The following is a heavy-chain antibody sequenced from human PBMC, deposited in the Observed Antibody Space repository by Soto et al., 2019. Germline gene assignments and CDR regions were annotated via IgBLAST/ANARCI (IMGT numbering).Heavy chain of an antibody. V-gene: IGHV3-74*01. CDR3: ARLPSKSPQN. J-gene: IGHJ1*01. CDR1: GFTFSRYW. D-gene: IGHD4-4*01. Sequence: EVQLVESGGGLVQPGGSLRLSCAASGFTFSRYWMHWVRQAPGKGLVWVSSISTDASSTSYADPVKGRFTISRDNAKNTLYLQMNSVRAEDTAVYYCARLPSKSPQNWGQGTLVIVSP. CDR2: ISTDASST.